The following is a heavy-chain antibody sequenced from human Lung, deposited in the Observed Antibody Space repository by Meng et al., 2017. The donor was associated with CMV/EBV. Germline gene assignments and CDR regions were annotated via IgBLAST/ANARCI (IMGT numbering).Heavy chain of an antibody. CDR3: ARGGNFDP. Sequence: QGQLGQSGSDLKKPGASVKVSCKASGYTFSTYTINWVRQARGRGLEWMGWISTNTGTPTYTQGFTGRFVFSLDTSVSTAYLQISSLKAEDTAVYYCARGGNFDPWGQGTLVTVSS. D-gene: IGHD2/OR15-2a*01. CDR2: ISTNTGTP. V-gene: IGHV7-4-1*02. CDR1: GYTFSTYT. J-gene: IGHJ5*02.